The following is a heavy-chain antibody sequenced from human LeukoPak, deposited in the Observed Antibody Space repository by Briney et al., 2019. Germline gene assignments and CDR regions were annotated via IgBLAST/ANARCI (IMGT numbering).Heavy chain of an antibody. CDR3: ARATYYYDSSDYYPLGY. CDR2: ISSSSSYI. CDR1: GFTFSSYS. Sequence: GGSLRLSCAASGFTFSSYSMNWVRQAPGKGLEWVSSISSSSSYIYYADSVKGRFTISRDNAKNSLYLQMNSLRAEDTAVYYCARATYYYDSSDYYPLGYWGQGTLVTVSS. D-gene: IGHD3-22*01. V-gene: IGHV3-21*01. J-gene: IGHJ4*02.